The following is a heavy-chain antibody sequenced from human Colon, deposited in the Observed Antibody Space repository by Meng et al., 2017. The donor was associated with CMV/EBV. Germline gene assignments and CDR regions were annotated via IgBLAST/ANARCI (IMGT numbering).Heavy chain of an antibody. V-gene: IGHV3-7*01. Sequence: GESLKISCAASGFTFSNYWMTWLRQAPGRGLELVAHIKEDGSEKYFVGSVKGRFTISRDNAKNSLYLQMNSLRAEDTAVYYCARNEKSGRRLPYDYWGQGTLVTVSS. D-gene: IGHD3-3*01. J-gene: IGHJ4*02. CDR2: IKEDGSEK. CDR3: ARNEKSGRRLPYDY. CDR1: GFTFSNYW.